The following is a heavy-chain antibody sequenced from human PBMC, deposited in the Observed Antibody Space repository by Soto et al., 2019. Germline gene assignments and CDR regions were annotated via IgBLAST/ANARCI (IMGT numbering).Heavy chain of an antibody. CDR1: GYTFTSYY. CDR3: ATSVKSAMAFDS. Sequence: AAVKCSFKASGYTFTSYYMHWVRQAPGQGLEWMGIINPSGGSTSYAQKFQGRVTMTRDTSTSTVYMELSSLRSEDTAVYYCATSVKSAMAFDSWGQVTLVTVSS. CDR2: INPSGGST. J-gene: IGHJ4*02. D-gene: IGHD5-18*01. V-gene: IGHV1-46*01.